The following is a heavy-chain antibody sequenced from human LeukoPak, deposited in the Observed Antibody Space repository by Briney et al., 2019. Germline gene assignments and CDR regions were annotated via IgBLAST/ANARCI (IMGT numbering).Heavy chain of an antibody. CDR2: INPNSGGT. CDR1: GYTFTGYY. V-gene: IGHV1-2*04. J-gene: IGHJ4*02. Sequence: ASVKVSCKASGYTFTGYYMHWVRQAPGQGLEWIGWINPNSGGTNYAQKFQGWVTMTRDTSISTAYMELSRLRSDDTAVYYCARVAGGIYGSGSYLDYWGQGTLVTVSS. CDR3: ARVAGGIYGSGSYLDY. D-gene: IGHD3-10*01.